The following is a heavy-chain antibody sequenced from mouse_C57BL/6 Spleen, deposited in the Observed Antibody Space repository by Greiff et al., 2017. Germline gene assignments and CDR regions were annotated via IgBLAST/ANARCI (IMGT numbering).Heavy chain of an antibody. J-gene: IGHJ4*01. CDR2: IHPNSGST. CDR1: GYTFTSYW. V-gene: IGHV1-64*01. D-gene: IGHD2-2*01. Sequence: QVQLKQPGAELVKPGASVKLSCKASGYTFTSYWMHWVKQRPGQGLEWIGMIHPNSGSTNYNEKFKSKATLTVDKSSSTAYMQLSSLTSEDSAVYYCARGGHGYDGYYYAMDYWGQGTSVTVSS. CDR3: ARGGHGYDGYYYAMDY.